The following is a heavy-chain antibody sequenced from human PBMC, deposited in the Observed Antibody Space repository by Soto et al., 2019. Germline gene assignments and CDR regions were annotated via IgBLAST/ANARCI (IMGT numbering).Heavy chain of an antibody. D-gene: IGHD2-8*01. Sequence: QVQLQESGPGLVKPSGTLSLTCAVSGGSISSDDWWTRVRQTPGKGLEWIGEIYHSGTTNYNPSLMSRVTIAVDKAKSQFSLRLDSVTAADTAVYXXXXXXXYGVCRGKWLDPWGQGILVTVSS. CDR2: IYHSGTT. V-gene: IGHV4-4*02. J-gene: IGHJ5*02. CDR1: GGSISSDDW. CDR3: XXXXXYGVCRGKWLDP.